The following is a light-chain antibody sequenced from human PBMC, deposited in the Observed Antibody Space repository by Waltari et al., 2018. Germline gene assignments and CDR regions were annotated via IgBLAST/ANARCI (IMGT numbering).Light chain of an antibody. J-gene: IGKJ1*01. CDR2: DAS. Sequence: DIQMTQSPSTLSASVGDRVTITCRASQSISSWLDWYQQKPGKAPKLLIYDASSLESGVPSRFSCSGSGTEFTLTISSLQPDDFATYYCQQYNSYSWTFGQGTKVEIK. CDR1: QSISSW. V-gene: IGKV1-5*01. CDR3: QQYNSYSWT.